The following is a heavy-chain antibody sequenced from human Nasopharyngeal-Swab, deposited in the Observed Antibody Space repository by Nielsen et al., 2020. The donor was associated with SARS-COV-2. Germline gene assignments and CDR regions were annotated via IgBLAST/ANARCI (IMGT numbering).Heavy chain of an antibody. D-gene: IGHD6-13*01. Sequence: ASVKVSCKASGYTFTSYAMHWVRQAPGQRLEWMGWINAGNGNTKYPQKFQGRVTITRDTSASTAYMELSSQRSEDTAVYYCARGIAAAGTIDYWGQGTLVTVSS. CDR3: ARGIAAAGTIDY. J-gene: IGHJ4*02. CDR1: GYTFTSYA. V-gene: IGHV1-3*01. CDR2: INAGNGNT.